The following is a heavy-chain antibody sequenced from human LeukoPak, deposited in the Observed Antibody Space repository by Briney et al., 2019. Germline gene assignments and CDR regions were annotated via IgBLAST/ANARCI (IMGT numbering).Heavy chain of an antibody. J-gene: IGHJ4*02. CDR2: IYYSGST. CDR3: ARAGRGYSYGYDY. CDR1: GGSISSSSYY. V-gene: IGHV4-39*07. D-gene: IGHD5-18*01. Sequence: SETLSLTCSVSGGSISSSSYYWGWIRQPPGKGLEWIGSIYYSGSTYYNPSLKSRVTISVDTSKNQFSLKLSSVTAADTAVYYCARAGRGYSYGYDYWGQGTLVTVSS.